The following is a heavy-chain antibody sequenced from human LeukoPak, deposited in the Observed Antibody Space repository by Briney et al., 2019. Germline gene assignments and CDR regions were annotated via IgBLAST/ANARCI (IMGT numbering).Heavy chain of an antibody. D-gene: IGHD4-23*01. J-gene: IGHJ4*02. CDR1: GGTFSIYA. CDR3: ARQGATVVTQLDY. Sequence: ASVKVSCKASGGTFSIYAISWVRQAPGQGLEWMGGIIPIFGTANYAQKFQGRVTITTDESTSTAYMELRSLRSDDTAVYYCARQGATVVTQLDYWGQGTLVTVSS. CDR2: IIPIFGTA. V-gene: IGHV1-69*05.